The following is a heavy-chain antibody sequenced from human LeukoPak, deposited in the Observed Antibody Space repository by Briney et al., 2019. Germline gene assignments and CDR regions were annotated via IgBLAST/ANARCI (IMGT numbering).Heavy chain of an antibody. J-gene: IGHJ4*02. V-gene: IGHV3-23*01. CDR1: GFTFSSYA. CDR3: ARAGYSSSWYLAY. Sequence: PGGSLRLSCAASGFTFSSYAMSWVRQAPGKGLEWVSAISGSGGSTYYADSVKGRFTISRDNAKNSLYLQMNSLRVEDTALYYCARAGYSSSWYLAYWGQGTLVTVSS. CDR2: ISGSGGST. D-gene: IGHD6-13*01.